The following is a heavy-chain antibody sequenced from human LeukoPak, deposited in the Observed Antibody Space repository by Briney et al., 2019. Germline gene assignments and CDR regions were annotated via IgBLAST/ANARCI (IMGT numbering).Heavy chain of an antibody. Sequence: GASVKVSCKASGYTFTSYDINWVRQATGQGLEWMGWMNPNSGNTGYAQKFQGRVTITRNTSISTAYMELSSLRSEDTAVYYCGRGLRYYYYMDVWGKGTTVTVSS. J-gene: IGHJ6*03. CDR1: GYTFTSYD. CDR3: GRGLRYYYYMDV. V-gene: IGHV1-8*03. CDR2: MNPNSGNT.